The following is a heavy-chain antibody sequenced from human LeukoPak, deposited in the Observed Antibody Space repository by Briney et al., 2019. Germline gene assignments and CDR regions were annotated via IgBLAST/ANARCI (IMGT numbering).Heavy chain of an antibody. D-gene: IGHD3-22*01. J-gene: IGHJ4*02. CDR3: AREDSSGLYFAY. Sequence: SQTLSLTCAISGDSVSSSSATWNWIRQSPSRGLEWLGRTYYRSKWYNDYAVSVNSRISINPDTSNNQFSLRLNSVTPEDTALYYCAREDSSGLYFAYWGQGTLVTVSS. CDR1: GDSVSSSSAT. CDR2: TYYRSKWYN. V-gene: IGHV6-1*01.